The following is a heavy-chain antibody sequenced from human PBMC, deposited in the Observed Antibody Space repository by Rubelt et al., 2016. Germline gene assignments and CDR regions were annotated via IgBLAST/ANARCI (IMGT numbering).Heavy chain of an antibody. V-gene: IGHV1-69*01. Sequence: QVQLVQSGAEVKKPGSSVKVSCKASGGTFSSYAISWVRQAPGQGLEWMGGIIPVFGTANYAQKFQGRITRTADESTSTAYMELSSLRSEDTAVYYCARLSIFEDTAMVMSDYWGQGTLVTVSS. CDR3: ARLSIFEDTAMVMSDY. J-gene: IGHJ4*02. CDR1: GGTFSSYA. D-gene: IGHD5-18*01. CDR2: IIPVFGTA.